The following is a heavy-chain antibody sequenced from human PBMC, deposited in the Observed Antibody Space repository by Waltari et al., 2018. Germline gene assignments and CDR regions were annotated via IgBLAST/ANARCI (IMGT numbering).Heavy chain of an antibody. Sequence: APGQGLEWMGWMNPNSGNTGYTQKFQGRVTMTRDTSISTAYMELSSPRSEDTAVYYCARVPALGYCSGGSCYRFDYWGQGTLVTVSS. V-gene: IGHV1-8*01. CDR2: MNPNSGNT. D-gene: IGHD2-15*01. J-gene: IGHJ4*02. CDR3: ARVPALGYCSGGSCYRFDY.